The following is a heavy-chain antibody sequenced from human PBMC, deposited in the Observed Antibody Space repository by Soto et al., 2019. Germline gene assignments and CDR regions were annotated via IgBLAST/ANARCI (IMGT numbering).Heavy chain of an antibody. CDR1: GGSFSAYY. V-gene: IGHV4-34*01. Sequence: SETLSLTCTVYGGSFSAYYWSWIRQPPGKGLEWIGEIDQSGSTNYNPSLKSRVTISVDRSKNQFSLKLSSVTAADTAVYYCARGRKQQLVRSAASDRFDPWGQGTLVT. CDR2: IDQSGST. J-gene: IGHJ5*02. CDR3: ARGRKQQLVRSAASDRFDP. D-gene: IGHD6-13*01.